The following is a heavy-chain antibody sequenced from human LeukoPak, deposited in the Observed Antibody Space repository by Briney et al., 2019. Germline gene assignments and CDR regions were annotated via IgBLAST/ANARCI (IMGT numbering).Heavy chain of an antibody. CDR2: ISVHNGQT. V-gene: IGHV1-18*01. D-gene: IGHD3-22*01. CDR1: GYTSTNYG. Sequence: ASVKVSCKASGYTSTNYGFSWVRQAPGQGLEWMGWISVHNGQTKSAQKVQGRVIMTTDTSTSTAYMELRSLRSDDTAVYNCAGNSYDSGGYYWFDPWGQGTLVTVSS. CDR3: AGNSYDSGGYYWFDP. J-gene: IGHJ5*02.